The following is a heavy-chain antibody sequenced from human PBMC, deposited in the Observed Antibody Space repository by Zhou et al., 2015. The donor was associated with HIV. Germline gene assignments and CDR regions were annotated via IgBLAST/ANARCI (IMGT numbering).Heavy chain of an antibody. CDR2: ISAYNGNT. V-gene: IGHV1-18*01. CDR1: GYTFTSYG. CDR3: ARDWRFPWWNGGYFDY. Sequence: QVQLVQSGAEVKKPGASVKVSCKASGYTFTSYGISWVRQAPGQGLEWMGWISAYNGNTNYAQKLQGRVTMTTDTSTSTAYMELSSLRSEDTAVYHCARDWRFPWWNGGYFDYWGQGTLVTVSS. J-gene: IGHJ4*02. D-gene: IGHD1-1*01.